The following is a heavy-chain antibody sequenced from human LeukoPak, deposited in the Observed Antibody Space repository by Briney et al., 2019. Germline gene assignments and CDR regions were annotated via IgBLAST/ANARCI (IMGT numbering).Heavy chain of an antibody. Sequence: GGSLRLSCAASGFSFSSYTMSWVRQAPGKGLEWVAKMKEDGSDENYVDSVKGRFTISRDNAKNSLFLQVNSLRAEDTAVYFCARGGRMYGDSWGQGTLVTVSS. CDR2: MKEDGSDE. CDR1: GFSFSSYT. D-gene: IGHD2-8*01. CDR3: ARGGRMYGDS. J-gene: IGHJ4*02. V-gene: IGHV3-7*04.